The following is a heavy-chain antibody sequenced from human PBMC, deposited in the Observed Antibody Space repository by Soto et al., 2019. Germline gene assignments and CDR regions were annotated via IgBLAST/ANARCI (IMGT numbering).Heavy chain of an antibody. CDR1: GGSISSYY. CDR2: IYYSGST. J-gene: IGHJ4*02. Sequence: SETLSLTCTVSGGSISSYYWSWIRQPPGKGLEWIGYIYYSGSTNYNPSLKSRVTISVDTSKNQFSLKLSSVTAADTAVYYCARFGSSSSGVDYWRQRTLVTVSS. CDR3: ARFGSSSSGVDY. D-gene: IGHD6-6*01. V-gene: IGHV4-59*01.